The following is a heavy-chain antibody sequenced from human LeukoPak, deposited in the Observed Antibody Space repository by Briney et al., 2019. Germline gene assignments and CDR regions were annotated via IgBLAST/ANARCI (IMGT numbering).Heavy chain of an antibody. D-gene: IGHD3-22*01. J-gene: IGHJ6*03. CDR2: IHFSGNT. CDR3: ARDDSTGFHSYLDV. CDR1: GGSISSGDYY. Sequence: SETLSLTCNVSGGSISSGDYYWSWIRQPPGKGLEWIGYIHFSGNTFHNPSLQSRVTISADMSKNHLSLRLSSVTGADTAVYFCARDDSTGFHSYLDVWGKGTTITVSS. V-gene: IGHV4-30-4*01.